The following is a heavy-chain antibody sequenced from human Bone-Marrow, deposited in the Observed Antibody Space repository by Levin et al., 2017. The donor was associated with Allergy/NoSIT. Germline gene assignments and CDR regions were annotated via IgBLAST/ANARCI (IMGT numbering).Heavy chain of an antibody. CDR2: ISGNGANI. D-gene: IGHD5-18*01. CDR3: AKEGVQLWLLDY. J-gene: IGHJ4*02. Sequence: PGGSLRLSCAASGFTFSSYAMSWVRQAPGKGLEWVSGISGNGANIYYADSVKGRFTISRDNSKNTLYLQMNSLRAEDTAVYYCAKEGVQLWLLDYWGQGILVTVSS. V-gene: IGHV3-23*01. CDR1: GFTFSSYA.